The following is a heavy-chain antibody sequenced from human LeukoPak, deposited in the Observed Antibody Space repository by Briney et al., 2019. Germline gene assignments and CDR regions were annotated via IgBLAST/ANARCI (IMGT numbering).Heavy chain of an antibody. Sequence: GGSLRLSCSAPGFTFSSYSMHWVRQAPGKGLDSVSTISSNGGNTYYADSVKARFTISRDNSKNTLCLQMSSLRAEDTAVYYCVKGSIYSSGCLDFWGQGTLVTVSS. CDR1: GFTFSSYS. CDR3: VKGSIYSSGCLDF. V-gene: IGHV3-64D*06. CDR2: ISSNGGNT. J-gene: IGHJ4*02. D-gene: IGHD6-19*01.